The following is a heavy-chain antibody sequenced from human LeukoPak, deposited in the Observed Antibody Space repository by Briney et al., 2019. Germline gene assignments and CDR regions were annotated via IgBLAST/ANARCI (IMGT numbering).Heavy chain of an antibody. V-gene: IGHV4-4*02. Sequence: SETLSLTCAVSGGSISSSNWWSWVRQPPGKGLEWIGEIYHSGSTNYNPSLESRVTISINTSKNQFSLKLNSVTAADTAVYYCARPNSRYLGNAAFDIWGQGTLVTVSS. CDR2: IYHSGST. CDR3: ARPNSRYLGNAAFDI. J-gene: IGHJ3*02. CDR1: GGSISSSNW. D-gene: IGHD5-12*01.